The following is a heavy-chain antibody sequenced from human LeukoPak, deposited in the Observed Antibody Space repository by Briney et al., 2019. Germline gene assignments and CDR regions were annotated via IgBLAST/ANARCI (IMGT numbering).Heavy chain of an antibody. CDR2: IIGISDNT. V-gene: IGHV3-23*01. CDR1: GFTFSSYA. Sequence: GGSLGLSCAASGFTFSSYAMSWVRQAPGRGLEWVSIIGISDNTYYADSVKGRFTISRDSSKNTLYLQMNSLRAEDTALYYCARKTATQNFDSWGQGTLITVSS. D-gene: IGHD2-21*02. J-gene: IGHJ4*02. CDR3: ARKTATQNFDS.